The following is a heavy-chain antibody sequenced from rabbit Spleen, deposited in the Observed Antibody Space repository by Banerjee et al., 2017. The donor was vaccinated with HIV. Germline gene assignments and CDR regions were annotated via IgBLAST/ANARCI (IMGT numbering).Heavy chain of an antibody. CDR2: MNTASGGA. CDR1: GFDFSSYG. Sequence: QEQLVESGGGLVQPGGSLQLSCKASGFDFSSYGVSWVRQGPGKGLEWIACMNTASGGAVYATWAKGRFTISRASSTTVFLQMTSLTAADTATYFCARDLPDIIGWNFGFWGPGTLVTVS. V-gene: IGHV1S45*01. J-gene: IGHJ4*01. CDR3: ARDLPDIIGWNFGF. D-gene: IGHD1-1*01.